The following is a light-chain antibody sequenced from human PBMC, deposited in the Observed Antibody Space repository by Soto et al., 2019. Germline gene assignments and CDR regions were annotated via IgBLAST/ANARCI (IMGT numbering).Light chain of an antibody. CDR1: QSISSW. Sequence: DIQMTQSPSTLSASVGDRVTITCRASQSISSWLAWYQQKPGKAPKLLIYKASSLESGVPSRFNGSGSGTEFTLPISSLQPDDFATYYCQQYNSFPWTFGQGTKVEIK. CDR2: KAS. J-gene: IGKJ1*01. V-gene: IGKV1-5*03. CDR3: QQYNSFPWT.